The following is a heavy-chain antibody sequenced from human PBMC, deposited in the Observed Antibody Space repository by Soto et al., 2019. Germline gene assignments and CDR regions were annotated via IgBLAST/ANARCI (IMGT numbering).Heavy chain of an antibody. CDR1: GGSISSGDYY. D-gene: IGHD2-8*01. CDR2: IYYSGST. CDR3: ARGYCTNGVCSPVALGGMDV. Sequence: SETLSLTCTVSGGSISSGDYYWSWIRQPPGKGLEWIGYIYYSGSTYYNPSLKSRVTISVDTSKNQFSLKLSSVTAADTAVYYCARGYCTNGVCSPVALGGMDVWGQGTTVTVSS. J-gene: IGHJ6*02. V-gene: IGHV4-30-4*01.